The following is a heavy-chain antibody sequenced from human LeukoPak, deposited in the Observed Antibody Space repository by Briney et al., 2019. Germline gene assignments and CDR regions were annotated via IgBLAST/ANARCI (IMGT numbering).Heavy chain of an antibody. CDR3: ARDRPKPTIFGVVPWGMDV. CDR1: GFTFSSYG. V-gene: IGHV3-33*01. J-gene: IGHJ6*02. CDR2: IWYDGSNK. D-gene: IGHD3-3*01. Sequence: PGGSLRLSCAASGFTFSSYGMHWVRQAPGKGLEWVAVIWYDGSNKYYADSVKGRFTISRDNSKNTLYLQMNSLRAEDTAVYYCARDRPKPTIFGVVPWGMDVWGQGTTVTVSS.